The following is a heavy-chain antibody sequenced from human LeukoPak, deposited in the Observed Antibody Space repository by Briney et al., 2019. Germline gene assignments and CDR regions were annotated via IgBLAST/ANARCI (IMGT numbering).Heavy chain of an antibody. CDR2: IIPIFGTA. CDR1: RGTFSSYA. CDR3: ARDARHRYCSSSSCYRGWLDP. D-gene: IGHD2-2*01. V-gene: IGHV1-69*13. Sequence: ASVKVSCKASRGTFSSYAISWVRQAPGQGLEWMGGIIPIFGTANYARKFQGRVTITADESTSTAYMELSSLRSEDTAVYYCARDARHRYCSSSSCYRGWLDPWGQGTPVTVSS. J-gene: IGHJ5*02.